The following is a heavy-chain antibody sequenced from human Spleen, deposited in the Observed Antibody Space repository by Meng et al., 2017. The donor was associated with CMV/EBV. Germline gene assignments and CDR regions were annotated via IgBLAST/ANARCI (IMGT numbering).Heavy chain of an antibody. CDR3: ASGCSSASCFGYFDY. CDR2: INPSSGGT. Sequence: SGYTFSAYHMHWVRQAPGQGLEWMGWINPSSGGTNYARKFQGRVTMTRDTSINTAYMELSRLTSDDTAVYYCASGCSSASCFGYFDYWGQGTLVTVSS. CDR1: GYTFSAYH. V-gene: IGHV1-2*02. J-gene: IGHJ4*02. D-gene: IGHD2-2*01.